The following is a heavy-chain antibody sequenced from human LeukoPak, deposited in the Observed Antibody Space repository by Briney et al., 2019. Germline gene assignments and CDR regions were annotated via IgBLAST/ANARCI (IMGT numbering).Heavy chain of an antibody. Sequence: GASVKVSCKASGYTFTSYGISWVRQAPGQGLEWMGWINTNTGNPTYAQGFTGRFVFSLDTSVSTAYLQISSLKAEDTAVYYCASHIPFSDMVRGVIISLVDAFDIWGQGTMVTVSS. CDR1: GYTFTSYG. V-gene: IGHV7-4-1*02. CDR3: ASHIPFSDMVRGVIISLVDAFDI. CDR2: INTNTGNP. J-gene: IGHJ3*02. D-gene: IGHD3-10*01.